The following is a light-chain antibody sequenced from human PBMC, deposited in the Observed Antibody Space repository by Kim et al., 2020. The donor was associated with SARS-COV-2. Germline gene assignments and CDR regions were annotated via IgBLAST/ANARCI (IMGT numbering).Light chain of an antibody. CDR3: QKYNSAPFA. V-gene: IGKV3-15*01. Sequence: EIVMTQSPATLSVSPAERATLSCRASDSISNNLAWYQHKPGQAPRLLIYGASTRATGVPARFSGSGSGTDFTLTVSSLQPEDVATYYCQKYNSAPFAFGPGTKVDVK. J-gene: IGKJ3*01. CDR2: GAS. CDR1: DSISNN.